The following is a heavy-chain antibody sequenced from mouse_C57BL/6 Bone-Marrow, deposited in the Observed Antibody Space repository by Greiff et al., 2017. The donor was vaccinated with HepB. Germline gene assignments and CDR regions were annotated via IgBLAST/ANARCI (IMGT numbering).Heavy chain of an antibody. CDR3: ARHGGYYVSYWYFDV. CDR2: ISSGGSYT. J-gene: IGHJ1*03. Sequence: EVQGVESGGDLVKPGGSLKLSCAASGFTFSSYGMSWVRQTPDKRLEWVATISSGGSYTYYPDSVKGRFTISRDNAKNTLYLQMSSLTSEDTAMYYCARHGGYYVSYWYFDVWGTGTTVTVSS. V-gene: IGHV5-6*01. D-gene: IGHD2-3*01. CDR1: GFTFSSYG.